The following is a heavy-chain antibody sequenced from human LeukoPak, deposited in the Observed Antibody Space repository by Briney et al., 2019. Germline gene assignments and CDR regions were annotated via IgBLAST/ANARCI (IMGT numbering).Heavy chain of an antibody. CDR1: GGTFSSYA. CDR3: ARTNDTALYYYYMDV. CDR2: IIPIFGTA. J-gene: IGHJ6*03. V-gene: IGHV1-69*05. Sequence: GASVKVSCKASGGTFSSYAISWVRQAPGQGLEWMGGIIPIFGTANYAQKFQGRVTITTDESTSTAYMELSSLRSEDTAVYYCARTNDTALYYYYMDVWGKGTTVTVSS.